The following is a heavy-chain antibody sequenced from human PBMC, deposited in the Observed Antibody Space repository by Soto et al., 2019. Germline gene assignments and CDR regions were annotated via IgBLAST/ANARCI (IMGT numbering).Heavy chain of an antibody. J-gene: IGHJ4*02. CDR1: GFTVSSNY. CDR2: IYSGGST. V-gene: IGHV3-66*01. CDR3: ARDGDVRGIVGATDWFY. D-gene: IGHD1-26*01. Sequence: GGSLRLSCAASGFTVSSNYMSWVRQAPGKGLEWVSVIYSGGSTYYADSVKGRFTISRDNSKNTLYLQMNSLRAEDTAVYYCARDGDVRGIVGATDWFYWGQGTLVTVSS.